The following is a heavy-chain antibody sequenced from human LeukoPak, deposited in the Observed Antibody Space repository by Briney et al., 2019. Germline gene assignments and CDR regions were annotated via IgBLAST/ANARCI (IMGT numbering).Heavy chain of an antibody. Sequence: GGSLRLSCAASGFPLSSYAMSWVRQAPGKGLEWVSATSSSDADTYYADSVRGRFTISRDNSKNTLYLQMNSLRVEDAAVYYCARAPVTSCRGAYCYPFDYWGQGTLVTVSS. CDR2: TSSSDADT. V-gene: IGHV3-23*01. CDR1: GFPLSSYA. J-gene: IGHJ4*02. D-gene: IGHD2-21*01. CDR3: ARAPVTSCRGAYCYPFDY.